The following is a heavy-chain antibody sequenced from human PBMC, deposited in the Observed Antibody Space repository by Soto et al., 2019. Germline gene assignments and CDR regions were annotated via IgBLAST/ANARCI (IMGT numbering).Heavy chain of an antibody. J-gene: IGHJ6*02. CDR1: GFTFSSYS. CDR3: ARDLSSCSSAGCYSYYYGMDV. Sequence: GGSLRLSCAASGFTFSSYSMNWVRQAPGKGLEWVSSISSSSSYIYYADSVKGRFTISRDNAKNSLYLQMNSLRAEDTAVYYCARDLSSCSSAGCYSYYYGMDVWGQGATVTVSS. V-gene: IGHV3-21*01. CDR2: ISSSSSYI. D-gene: IGHD2-2*01.